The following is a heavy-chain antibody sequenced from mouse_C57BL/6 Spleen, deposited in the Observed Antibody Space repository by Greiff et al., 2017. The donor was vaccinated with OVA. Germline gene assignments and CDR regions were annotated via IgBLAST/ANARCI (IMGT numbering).Heavy chain of an antibody. CDR2: ISDGGSYT. CDR3: AREGNGSPSFAY. CDR1: GFTFSSYA. J-gene: IGHJ3*01. V-gene: IGHV5-4*01. Sequence: EVKLQESGGGLVKPGGSLKLSCAASGFTFSSYAMSWVRQTPEKRLEWVATISDGGSYTYYPDNVKGRFTISRDNAKNNLYLQMSHLKSEDTAMYYCAREGNGSPSFAYWGQGTLVTVSA. D-gene: IGHD1-1*01.